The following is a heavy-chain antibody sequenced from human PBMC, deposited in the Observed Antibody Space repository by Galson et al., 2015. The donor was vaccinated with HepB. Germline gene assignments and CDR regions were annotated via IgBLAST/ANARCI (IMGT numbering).Heavy chain of an antibody. V-gene: IGHV3-30*02. CDR2: ITPDGNII. J-gene: IGHJ4*02. CDR1: RFTFSSYA. Sequence: SLRLSCAASRFTFSSYAMHWLRQAPGKGLEWVAFITPDGNIIHYLDSVKGRFTISRDNSKNTLYLQMNSLRAEDTAVYYCANEYLHSGSAPEYWGQGTLVTVSS. D-gene: IGHD3-10*01. CDR3: ANEYLHSGSAPEY.